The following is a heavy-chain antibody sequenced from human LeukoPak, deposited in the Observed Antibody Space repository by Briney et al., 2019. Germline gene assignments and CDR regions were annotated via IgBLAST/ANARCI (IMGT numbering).Heavy chain of an antibody. V-gene: IGHV4-59*08. J-gene: IGHJ3*01. Sequence: SETLSLTCSVSGDSIDASYWSWLRQPPGKGLEGIGYMYYRGITNYNPSLKSRVTISIDTSKNDFSLSLSSVTAADTAVYYCARLAMIIGRDAFDLRGQGTLVTVS. CDR2: MYYRGIT. D-gene: IGHD3-22*01. CDR1: GDSIDASY. CDR3: ARLAMIIGRDAFDL.